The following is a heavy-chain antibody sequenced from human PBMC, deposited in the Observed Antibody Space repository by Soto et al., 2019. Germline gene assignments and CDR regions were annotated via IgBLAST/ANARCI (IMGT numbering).Heavy chain of an antibody. D-gene: IGHD6-13*01. CDR2: IMPIFGTA. CDR3: ARGWPPLYYYYGMDV. CDR1: GGTFSSYA. J-gene: IGHJ6*02. Sequence: QVQLVQSGAEVKKPGSSVKVSCKASGGTFSSYAISWVRQAPGQGLEWMGGIMPIFGTANYSQKFQGRVRITADEYTSTAYMELSSLRSEDTAVYYCARGWPPLYYYYGMDVWGQGTTVTVSS. V-gene: IGHV1-69*01.